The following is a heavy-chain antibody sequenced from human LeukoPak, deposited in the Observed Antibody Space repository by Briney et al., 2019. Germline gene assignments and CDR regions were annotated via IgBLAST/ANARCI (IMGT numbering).Heavy chain of an antibody. V-gene: IGHV4-34*01. D-gene: IGHD3-10*01. Sequence: SETLSLTCALYGGSFSSYSWSWTWIRQTPEKGPEWIGEIIEKGNANYNPSLKSRVTIDLDTSNNQFSLKLTSMTAADTAMYYCARGYYPPRWYFDLWGRGTLVTVSS. CDR2: IIEKGNA. CDR3: ARGYYPPRWYFDL. J-gene: IGHJ2*01. CDR1: GGSFSSYS.